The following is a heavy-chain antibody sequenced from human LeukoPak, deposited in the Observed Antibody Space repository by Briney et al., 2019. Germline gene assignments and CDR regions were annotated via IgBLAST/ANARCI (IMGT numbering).Heavy chain of an antibody. CDR1: GFTFSTSW. CDR3: ARMSGYSYGYFDY. Sequence: PGGSLRLSCVASGFTFSTSWMSWVRQAPGKGLEWVANIKQGGSDKYYVGSVKGRFTISRDDGKNSLYLQMNSLRVEDTAVYYCARMSGYSYGYFDYWGQGTLVTVSS. D-gene: IGHD5-18*01. CDR2: IKQGGSDK. J-gene: IGHJ4*02. V-gene: IGHV3-7*01.